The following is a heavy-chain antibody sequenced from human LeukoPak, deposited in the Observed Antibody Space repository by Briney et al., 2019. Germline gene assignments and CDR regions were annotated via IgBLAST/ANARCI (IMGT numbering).Heavy chain of an antibody. CDR1: GFTFSSYG. V-gene: IGHV3-33*01. D-gene: IGHD5-24*01. Sequence: GGSLRLSCAASGFTFSSYGMHWVRQAPGKGLEWVAVIWYDGSNKYYADSVKGRFTISRDSSKNTLYLQMNSLRAEDTAVYYCARDGYGYNPFDYWGQGTLVTVSS. CDR3: ARDGYGYNPFDY. CDR2: IWYDGSNK. J-gene: IGHJ4*02.